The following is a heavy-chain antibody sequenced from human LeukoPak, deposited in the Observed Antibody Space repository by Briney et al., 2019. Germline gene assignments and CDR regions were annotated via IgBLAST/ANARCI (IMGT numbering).Heavy chain of an antibody. CDR2: IYHSGST. CDR1: GGSISGSNW. V-gene: IGHV4-4*02. Sequence: SGTLSLTCAVSGGSISGSNWWSWVRQAPGKGLEWIGEIYHSGSTNYNPSLKSRVTISVDTSKNQFSLKLSSVTAADTAVYYCARVAKQWLVRGWFDPWGQGTLVTVSS. D-gene: IGHD6-19*01. J-gene: IGHJ5*02. CDR3: ARVAKQWLVRGWFDP.